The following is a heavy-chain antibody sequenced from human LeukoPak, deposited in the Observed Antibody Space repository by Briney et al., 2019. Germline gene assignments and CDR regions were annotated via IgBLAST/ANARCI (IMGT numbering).Heavy chain of an antibody. CDR3: VRAGKTWYAFDI. CDR2: LCYRSDCNT. J-gene: IGHJ3*02. CDR1: GDSVSSNSVA. Sequence: SQTLSLTCAISGDSVSSNSVAWNWIRQSPSRGLEWLGRLCYRSDCNTENALSVGSRITITADTSKSHLSLQLNSVTPEDTAVYYCVRAGKTWYAFDIWGQGTTVVVSS. V-gene: IGHV6-1*01. D-gene: IGHD6-13*01.